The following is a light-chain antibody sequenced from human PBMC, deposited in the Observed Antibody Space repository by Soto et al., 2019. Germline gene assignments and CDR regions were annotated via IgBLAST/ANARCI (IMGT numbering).Light chain of an antibody. V-gene: IGKV3-11*01. CDR3: QQRSKWPLP. J-gene: IGKJ3*01. CDR1: QSVTSN. Sequence: EIVLTQSSPTLSLSPGERATLSCRASQSVTSNALAWYQQKPGQAPRLLIYGVSSRATGIPDRFSGSGSGTDFTLTISSLEPEDFAVYYCQQRSKWPLPFGRGTKVDI. CDR2: GVS.